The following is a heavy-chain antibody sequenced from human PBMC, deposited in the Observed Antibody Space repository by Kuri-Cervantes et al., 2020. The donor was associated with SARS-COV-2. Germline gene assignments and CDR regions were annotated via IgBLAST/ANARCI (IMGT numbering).Heavy chain of an antibody. CDR3: EHRRVVTIFGVVIIGAFDI. CDR2: IYWNDDK. Sequence: SGPTLVKPTQTLTLTCTFSGFSLRTSGVGVGWIRQPPGKALEWLALIYWNDDKRYSPSLKSRLTITKDTSKNQVVLTMTNMDPVDTATYYCEHRRVVTIFGVVIIGAFDIWGQGTMVTVSS. J-gene: IGHJ3*02. CDR1: GFSLRTSGVG. V-gene: IGHV2-5*01. D-gene: IGHD3-3*01.